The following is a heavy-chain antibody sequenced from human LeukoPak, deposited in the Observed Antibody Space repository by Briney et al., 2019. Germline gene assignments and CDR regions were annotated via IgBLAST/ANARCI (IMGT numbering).Heavy chain of an antibody. CDR1: GFTFSSHS. CDR3: ARDIGRKSMVRGLMDYYYGMDV. CDR2: ISSSSSYI. Sequence: GGSLRLSCAASGFTFSSHSMNWVRQAPGKGLEWVSSISSSSSYIYYADSVKGRFTISRDNAKNSLYLQMNSLRAEDTAVYYCARDIGRKSMVRGLMDYYYGMDVWGQGTTVTVSS. J-gene: IGHJ6*02. D-gene: IGHD3-10*01. V-gene: IGHV3-21*01.